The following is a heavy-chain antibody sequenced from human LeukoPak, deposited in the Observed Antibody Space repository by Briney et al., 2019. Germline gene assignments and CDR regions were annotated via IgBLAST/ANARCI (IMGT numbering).Heavy chain of an antibody. CDR1: GGTFSSYA. D-gene: IGHD2-15*01. V-gene: IGHV1-69*06. Sequence: SVRVSCKASGGTFSSYAISWVRQALGQRLEWMGRIIPLFGTANYAQTFQGRDSLTADKSTSTAYMELSSLRSEDTAVYYCARAGWGVVAGTVEGAYMDVWGKGTTVTVSS. CDR2: IIPLFGTA. CDR3: ARAGWGVVAGTVEGAYMDV. J-gene: IGHJ6*03.